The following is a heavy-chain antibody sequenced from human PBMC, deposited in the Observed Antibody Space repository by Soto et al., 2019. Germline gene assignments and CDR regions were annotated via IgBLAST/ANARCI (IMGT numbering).Heavy chain of an antibody. CDR2: LSTYREDR. J-gene: IGHJ3*02. Sequence: QVQLVQSGAEVKKPGASVKVSCKASGYTFTKFGISWVRQAPGQGLEWLGWLSTYREDRNYAQRVQDRVSMTTDTSSSTAYMELRTLISDDTAVYYCARISLGPAPTEAFEIWGQGTMVTVSS. D-gene: IGHD1-26*01. CDR3: ARISLGPAPTEAFEI. CDR1: GYTFTKFG. V-gene: IGHV1-18*01.